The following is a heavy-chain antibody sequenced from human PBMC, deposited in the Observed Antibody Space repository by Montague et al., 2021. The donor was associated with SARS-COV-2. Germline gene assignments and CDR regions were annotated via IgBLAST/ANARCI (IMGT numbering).Heavy chain of an antibody. CDR2: TYYTGNT. Sequence: SETLSLTCTVSGGSISPYCWTWIRQPPGTGLEWIGYTYYTGNTKYKPSLKSRVTISVDMSKNQFSLNLKSVTAAATAVYYCARDRGRYFDSGCYNWLDSWGQGTLVTVSS. J-gene: IGHJ5*01. CDR1: GGSISPYC. CDR3: ARDRGRYFDSGCYNWLDS. V-gene: IGHV4-59*01. D-gene: IGHD3-10*01.